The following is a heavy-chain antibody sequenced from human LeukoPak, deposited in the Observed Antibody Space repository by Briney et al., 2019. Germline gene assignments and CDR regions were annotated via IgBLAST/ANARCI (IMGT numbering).Heavy chain of an antibody. CDR2: ISDSGGST. J-gene: IGHJ6*03. CDR3: AKVRESMTNNYYMDV. V-gene: IGHV3-23*01. Sequence: PGGSLRLSCAASGFTFSSYAMSWVRQAPGKGLEWVSAISDSGGSTYYADSVKGRFTISRDNSKNTLYLQMNSLSAEDTAVYYCAKVRESMTNNYYMDVWGKGTTVTVSS. D-gene: IGHD4-11*01. CDR1: GFTFSSYA.